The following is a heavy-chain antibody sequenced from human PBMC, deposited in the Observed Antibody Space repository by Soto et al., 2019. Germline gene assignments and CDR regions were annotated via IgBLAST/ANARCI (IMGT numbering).Heavy chain of an antibody. CDR1: GFSLSTTGVG. J-gene: IGHJ6*02. Sequence: QITMKESGPTLVKPKQTLTLTCTFSGFSLSTTGVGVGWIRQPPGKALEWLALIYWDDDKRYNPSLNSRLTITKDTSKNQVVLAMTNMDPVDTATFYCVQSRCGGDCLQSYSSHSYYGLDVWGQGTTVTVSS. D-gene: IGHD2-21*02. CDR3: VQSRCGGDCLQSYSSHSYYGLDV. CDR2: IYWDDDK. V-gene: IGHV2-5*02.